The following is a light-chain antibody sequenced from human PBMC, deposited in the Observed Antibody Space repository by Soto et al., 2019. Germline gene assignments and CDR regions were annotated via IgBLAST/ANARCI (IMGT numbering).Light chain of an antibody. Sequence: EVVMTQSPATLSVSPGDRVTLSCRASQSVNMHLAWYQQKPGQAPRLVIYGASTRATGIPARFSGSGSGTEFPLTISGLQSEDFGVYYCQRYNNWPPYTFGQGTKLATK. CDR2: GAS. CDR1: QSVNMH. V-gene: IGKV3-15*01. CDR3: QRYNNWPPYT. J-gene: IGKJ2*01.